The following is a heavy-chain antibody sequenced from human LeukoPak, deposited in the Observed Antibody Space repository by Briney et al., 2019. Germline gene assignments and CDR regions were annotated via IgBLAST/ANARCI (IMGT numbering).Heavy chain of an antibody. CDR1: GFTFSSYG. Sequence: GGSLRLSCAASGFTFSSYGMHWVRQAPGKGLEWVAVIWYDGSNKYYADSVKGRFTISRDNSKNTLYLQMNSLRAEDTAVYYCARDLWDYYDSSGYGIYYYYGMDVWGQGTTVTVSS. CDR2: IWYDGSNK. J-gene: IGHJ6*02. CDR3: ARDLWDYYDSSGYGIYYYYGMDV. D-gene: IGHD3-22*01. V-gene: IGHV3-33*01.